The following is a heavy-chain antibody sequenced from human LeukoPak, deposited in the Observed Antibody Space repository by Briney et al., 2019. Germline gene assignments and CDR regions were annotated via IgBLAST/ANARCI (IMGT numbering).Heavy chain of an antibody. V-gene: IGHV3-74*01. D-gene: IGHD5-24*01. CDR1: GFTFSSYW. Sequence: QPGGSLRLSCAASGFTFSSYWMHWVRHAPGKGLVWVSRINTGGSTTDYADSVKGRFTISRDNAKNTLYLQMNSLRAEDTAVYYCSRDLRGRDDYWGQGILVIVSS. CDR2: INTGGSTT. CDR3: SRDLRGRDDY. J-gene: IGHJ4*02.